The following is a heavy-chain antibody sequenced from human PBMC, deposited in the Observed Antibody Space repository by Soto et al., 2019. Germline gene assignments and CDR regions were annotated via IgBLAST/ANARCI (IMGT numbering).Heavy chain of an antibody. CDR2: IYYSGST. V-gene: IGHV4-30-4*01. D-gene: IGHD4-17*01. J-gene: IGHJ6*02. Sequence: QVQLQESGPGLVKPSQTLSLTCTVSGGSISSGDYYWSWIRQPPGKGLEWIGYIYYSGSTYYNPSLKSRVTISVDTSKNQFSLKLSSVTAADTAVYYCARGALGLRGSPGRGAYYYGMDVWGQGTTVTVSS. CDR1: GGSISSGDYY. CDR3: ARGALGLRGSPGRGAYYYGMDV.